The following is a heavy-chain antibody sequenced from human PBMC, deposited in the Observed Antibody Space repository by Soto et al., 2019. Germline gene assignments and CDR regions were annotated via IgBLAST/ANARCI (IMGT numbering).Heavy chain of an antibody. V-gene: IGHV3-13*04. CDR1: GFTFSSYD. D-gene: IGHD3-9*01. CDR3: ARDRLYYEILTGLNYYYGMDV. J-gene: IGHJ6*02. CDR2: IGTAGDT. Sequence: RLSCAPSGFTFSSYDMHCDRHPTKKGMEWVSAIGTAGDTYYPGSVKCRLTISRENAKNSLYLQMNSLRAGDRAVYYCARDRLYYEILTGLNYYYGMDVWGQGTTVTVSS.